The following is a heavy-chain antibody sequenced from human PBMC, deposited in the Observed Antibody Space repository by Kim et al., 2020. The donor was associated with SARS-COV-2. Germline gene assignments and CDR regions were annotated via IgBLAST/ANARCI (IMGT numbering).Heavy chain of an antibody. J-gene: IGHJ4*02. CDR3: AKLYWDDSSGYSTGEFDY. V-gene: IGHV3-23*01. Sequence: GGSLRLSCAASGFTFSSYAMSWVRQAPGKGLEWVSAISGSGGSTYYADSVKGRFTISRDNSKNTLYLQMNSLRAEDTAVYYCAKLYWDDSSGYSTGEFDYWGQGTLVTVSS. D-gene: IGHD3-22*01. CDR1: GFTFSSYA. CDR2: ISGSGGST.